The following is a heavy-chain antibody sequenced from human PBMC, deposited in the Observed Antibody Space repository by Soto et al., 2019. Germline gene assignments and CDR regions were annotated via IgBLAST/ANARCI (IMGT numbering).Heavy chain of an antibody. CDR1: GFTFSSHA. V-gene: IGHV3-23*01. D-gene: IGHD6-19*01. CDR2: ITGSGDST. Sequence: GGSLRLSCANSGFTFSSHAMSWVRQAPGKGLECVSSITGSGDSTYYADSVKGRFTISRDKSKSTLYLQMNSLRAEDTAVYYCAKGLQFSGWLRAQLLDYWGQGTQVTVSS. CDR3: AKGLQFSGWLRAQLLDY. J-gene: IGHJ4*02.